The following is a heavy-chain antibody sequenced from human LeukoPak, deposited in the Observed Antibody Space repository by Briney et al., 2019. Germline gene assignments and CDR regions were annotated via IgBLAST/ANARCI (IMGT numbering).Heavy chain of an antibody. CDR1: GFTFSSYG. CDR3: ASLDSSGYYYDAFDI. J-gene: IGHJ3*02. V-gene: IGHV3-30*02. D-gene: IGHD3-22*01. Sequence: GGSLRLSCAASGFTFSSYGMHWVRQAPGKGLEWVAFIRYDGSNKYYADSVKGRFTISRDNSKNTLYLQMNSLRAEDTAVYYCASLDSSGYYYDAFDIWGQGTMVTVSS. CDR2: IRYDGSNK.